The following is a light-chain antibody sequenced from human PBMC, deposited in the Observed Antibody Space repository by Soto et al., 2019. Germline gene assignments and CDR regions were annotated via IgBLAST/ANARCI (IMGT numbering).Light chain of an antibody. V-gene: IGLV2-14*01. Sequence: QSVLTQPASVSGSPGQSITISCTGTSSDVGGYNYVSWYQQHPGKAPKHMIYEVSNRTSGVSNRFSGSKSGNTACLTISGIQAEDKDDYYCSSYTSSSTLYVFGTGTKLTVL. J-gene: IGLJ1*01. CDR2: EVS. CDR3: SSYTSSSTLYV. CDR1: SSDVGGYNY.